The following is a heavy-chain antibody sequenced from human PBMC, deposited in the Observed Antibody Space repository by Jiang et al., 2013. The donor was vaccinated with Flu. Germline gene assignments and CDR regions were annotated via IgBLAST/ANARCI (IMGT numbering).Heavy chain of an antibody. CDR1: GGSISGSSYY. J-gene: IGHJ4*02. D-gene: IGHD4-17*01. CDR3: ARHAIPYGLYYFDY. Sequence: LLKPSETLSLTCTVSGGSISGSSYYWGWIRQSPGKGLEWIGTIYYIGNTYYNPSLKSRVTISVDTSMNQFSLKLSSVTAADTTVYYCARHAIPYGLYYFDYWGQGTLVTVSS. CDR2: IYYIGNT. V-gene: IGHV4-39*01.